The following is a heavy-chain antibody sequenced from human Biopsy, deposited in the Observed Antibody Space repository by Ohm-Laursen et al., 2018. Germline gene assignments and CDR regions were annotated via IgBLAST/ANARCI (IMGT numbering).Heavy chain of an antibody. Sequence: SVTLSLTYTVSGDSVCSGSFYWTSIRQPPGQGLEYIGYIYDRGSTANYNPSLESRVTMSVDMPKKQFSLKLSSVTAADTAIYYCARGMRSSGWPYFDSWGQGTLVTVSS. V-gene: IGHV4-61*01. J-gene: IGHJ4*02. CDR3: ARGMRSSGWPYFDS. D-gene: IGHD6-19*01. CDR2: IYDRGSTA. CDR1: GDSVCSGSFY.